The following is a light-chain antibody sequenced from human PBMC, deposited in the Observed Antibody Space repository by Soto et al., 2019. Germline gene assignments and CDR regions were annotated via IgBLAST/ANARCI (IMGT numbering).Light chain of an antibody. J-gene: IGKJ3*01. CDR3: QKYNLALT. CDR2: SAS. Sequence: QLTQSPSSLSASVGDSVTITCPANQGISNYLAWYQKKPGKVPKLLIYSASALQSGNPSQFSGNISGPDFTLTISGLQPEELATYYCQKYNLALTFGPGTKVDFK. V-gene: IGKV1-27*01. CDR1: QGISNY.